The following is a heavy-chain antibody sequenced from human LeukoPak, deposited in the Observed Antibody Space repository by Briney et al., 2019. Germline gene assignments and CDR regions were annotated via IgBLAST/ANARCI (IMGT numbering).Heavy chain of an antibody. J-gene: IGHJ2*01. CDR1: GDSVSSNSAA. CDR3: ARDSDRQLGSPNWYFDL. CDR2: TYYRSKWYN. D-gene: IGHD7-27*01. V-gene: IGHV6-1*01. Sequence: SQTLSLTCAISGDSVSSNSAAWNWIRQSPSRGLEWLGRTYYRSKWYNDYAVSVKSRITLNPDTSKNQFSLQLNSVTPEDTAVYYCARDSDRQLGSPNWYFDLWGRGTLVTVSS.